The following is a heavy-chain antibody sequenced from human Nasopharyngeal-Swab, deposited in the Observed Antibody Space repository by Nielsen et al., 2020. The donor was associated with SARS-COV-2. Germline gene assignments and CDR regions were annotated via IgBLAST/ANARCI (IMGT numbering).Heavy chain of an antibody. J-gene: IGHJ6*03. Sequence: WIRQPPGKGLEWIGEINHSGSTNYNPSLKSRVTISVDTSKNQFSLKLTSVTAADTAVYYCARCFCPWKAAARWYYMDVWGKGTTATVSS. D-gene: IGHD6-13*01. V-gene: IGHV4-34*01. CDR2: INHSGST. CDR3: ARCFCPWKAAARWYYMDV.